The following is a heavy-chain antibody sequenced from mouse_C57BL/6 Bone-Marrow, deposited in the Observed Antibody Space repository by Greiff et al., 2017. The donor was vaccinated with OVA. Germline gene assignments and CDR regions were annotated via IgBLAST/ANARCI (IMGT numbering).Heavy chain of an antibody. Sequence: VQLQQSGAELAKPGASVKLSCKASGYTFTSYWMHWVKQRPGQGLEWIGYINPSSGYTKYNQKFKDTATLTADKSSSTAYMQLSSLTYEDSAVYYCAPGSSGYAMDYWGQGTSVTVSS. V-gene: IGHV1-7*01. CDR3: APGSSGYAMDY. J-gene: IGHJ4*01. CDR1: GYTFTSYW. D-gene: IGHD3-2*02. CDR2: INPSSGYT.